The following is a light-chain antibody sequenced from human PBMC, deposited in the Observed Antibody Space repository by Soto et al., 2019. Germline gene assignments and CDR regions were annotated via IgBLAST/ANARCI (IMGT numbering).Light chain of an antibody. Sequence: VLTQPASVSGSPGQSITISCTGTSSDVGSYNLVSWYQQHPGKAPKLMIYEGSKRPSGVSNRFSGSKSGNTASLTISGLQAEDEADYYCCSYAGSSTYYVFGTGTKVTRP. CDR2: EGS. J-gene: IGLJ1*01. CDR1: SSDVGSYNL. CDR3: CSYAGSSTYYV. V-gene: IGLV2-23*01.